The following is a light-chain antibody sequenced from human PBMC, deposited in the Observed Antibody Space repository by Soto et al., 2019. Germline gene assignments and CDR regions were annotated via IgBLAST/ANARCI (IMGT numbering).Light chain of an antibody. J-gene: IGKJ1*01. CDR3: QKYNSYSEA. CDR1: QTISSW. V-gene: IGKV1-5*03. Sequence: DIQMTQSPSTLSGSVGDRVTITCRASQTISSWLAWYQQKPGKAPKLLIYKASTLKSGVPSRFSGSGSWTEFTLTISSLQPDDFATYYGQKYNSYSEAFGRGTKVELK. CDR2: KAS.